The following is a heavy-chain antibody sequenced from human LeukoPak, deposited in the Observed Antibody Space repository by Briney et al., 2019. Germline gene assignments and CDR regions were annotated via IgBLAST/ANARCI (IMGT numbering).Heavy chain of an antibody. CDR2: IYYSGST. D-gene: IGHD3-22*01. CDR1: GGSISGYY. V-gene: IGHV4-59*01. J-gene: IGHJ3*02. CDR3: ARGAWYYDSSGYSPDAFDI. Sequence: SETLSLTCTVSGGSISGYYWSWIRQPPGKGLEWIGYIYYSGSTNYNPSLESRVTISVDTSKNQFSLTLTSVTAADTAVYYCARGAWYYDSSGYSPDAFDIWGQGTMVTVSS.